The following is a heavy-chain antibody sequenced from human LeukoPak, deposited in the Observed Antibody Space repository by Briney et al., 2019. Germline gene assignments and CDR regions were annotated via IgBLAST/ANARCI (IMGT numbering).Heavy chain of an antibody. V-gene: IGHV5-51*01. Sequence: GESLKISCKGSGSHFNSYWIGCVRQTPGKGLEWMGITYPGDSDTRYSPSFEGQVTISANKTLNAAYLQLSSLKASDSAMYYCARRGIAARVPPDYWGQGTLVTVSS. CDR2: TYPGDSDT. CDR1: GSHFNSYW. D-gene: IGHD6-6*01. CDR3: ARRGIAARVPPDY. J-gene: IGHJ4*02.